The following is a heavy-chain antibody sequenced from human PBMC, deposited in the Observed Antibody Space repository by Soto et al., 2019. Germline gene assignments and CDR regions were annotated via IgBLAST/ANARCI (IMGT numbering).Heavy chain of an antibody. D-gene: IGHD3-10*01. Sequence: EVQLLESGGGLVQPGRSLRLSCVASGFPFSHDAMSWVRQAPGKGLEWVSAIDGGADSTYYADSVKGRFTISRDNSKNTLYLQLNSLRAEDTAIYYCTHYGSGADYWGQGTLVTVSS. J-gene: IGHJ4*02. CDR2: IDGGADST. V-gene: IGHV3-23*01. CDR1: GFPFSHDA. CDR3: THYGSGADY.